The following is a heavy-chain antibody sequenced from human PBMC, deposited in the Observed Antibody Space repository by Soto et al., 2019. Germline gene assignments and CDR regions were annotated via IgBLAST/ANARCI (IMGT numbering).Heavy chain of an antibody. CDR1: GFTVSTYG. V-gene: IGHV3-30*03. CDR3: TGDVESGY. D-gene: IGHD2-8*02. Sequence: QVQLVESGGGVVQPGRSLRLSCAVSGFTVSTYGMHWVRQAPGKWLEWVAVISRDGGTKYYSDSVKGRFTISRDNSRKTLFLAMNSLRSDDMAVYYCTGDVESGYWGQGTLVTVSS. J-gene: IGHJ4*02. CDR2: ISRDGGTK.